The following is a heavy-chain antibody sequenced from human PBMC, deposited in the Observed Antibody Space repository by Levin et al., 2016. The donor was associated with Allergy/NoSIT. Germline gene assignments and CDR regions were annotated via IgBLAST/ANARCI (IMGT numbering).Heavy chain of an antibody. Sequence: SETLSLTCAVYGESFSGYYWSWIRQPPGKGLEWIGEIKHSGYINYNPSLKSRVTMSVDTSKNQISLNLNSVTAADTAVYYCARGKARGVSYSFDYWGQGTLVTVSS. V-gene: IGHV4-34*01. D-gene: IGHD2-8*01. CDR3: ARGKARGVSYSFDY. CDR2: IKHSGYI. CDR1: GESFSGYY. J-gene: IGHJ4*02.